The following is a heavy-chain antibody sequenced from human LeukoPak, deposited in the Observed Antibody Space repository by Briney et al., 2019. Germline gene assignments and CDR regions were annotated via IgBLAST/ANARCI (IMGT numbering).Heavy chain of an antibody. Sequence: SETLSLTCAVYGGSFSGYYWSWIRQPPGKGLEWIGEINHSGSTNYNPSLKSRVTISVDMSKKRFSLDLRFVTAADRAVYYCARGGSAAKGSSRRYFDYWGQGNLVTVSS. V-gene: IGHV4-34*01. D-gene: IGHD6-6*01. CDR2: INHSGST. J-gene: IGHJ4*02. CDR1: GGSFSGYY. CDR3: ARGGSAAKGSSRRYFDY.